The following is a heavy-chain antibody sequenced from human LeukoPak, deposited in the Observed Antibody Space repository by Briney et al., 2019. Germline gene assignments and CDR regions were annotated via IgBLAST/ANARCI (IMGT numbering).Heavy chain of an antibody. Sequence: GGSLRLSCVASGFTLRSYVMNWVRQTPGKGLEWVSSISGSGDSTFYADSVKGRFSISRDNSKNTLYLQVNGLRTEDTAVYYCARRSNYCNGNSCSFDIWGQGTMVTVSS. CDR2: ISGSGDST. J-gene: IGHJ3*02. V-gene: IGHV3-23*01. CDR3: ARRSNYCNGNSCSFDI. CDR1: GFTLRSYV. D-gene: IGHD2-15*01.